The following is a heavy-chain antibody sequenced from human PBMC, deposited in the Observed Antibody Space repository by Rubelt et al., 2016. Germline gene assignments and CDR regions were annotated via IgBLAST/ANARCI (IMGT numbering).Heavy chain of an antibody. Sequence: QVQLVESGGGVVQPGRSLRLSFVASGFTFSDYYMSWIRQAPGKGLEWVSYISSSSSYTNYADSVKGRFTISRDNAKNSLYLQMNSLRAEDTAVYYCARTNWNDLDYWGQGTLVTVSS. CDR3: ARTNWNDLDY. D-gene: IGHD1-1*01. CDR2: ISSSSSYT. V-gene: IGHV3-11*05. J-gene: IGHJ4*02. CDR1: GFTFSDYY.